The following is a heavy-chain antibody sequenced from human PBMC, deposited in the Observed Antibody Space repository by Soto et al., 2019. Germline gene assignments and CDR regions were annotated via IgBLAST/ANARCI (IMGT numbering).Heavy chain of an antibody. CDR1: GGSIRPYY. V-gene: IGHV4-59*01. J-gene: IGHJ4*02. Sequence: ASRSHTCTVSGGSIRPYYWGWIRQPPGKGLEWIGCFYYSGSTNYNPSLKSRVTISVDTSKKQFSLKLSSVTAADTAVYYCARGGWKLFDYWGQGTLVTVS. CDR3: ARGGWKLFDY. D-gene: IGHD6-19*01. CDR2: FYYSGST.